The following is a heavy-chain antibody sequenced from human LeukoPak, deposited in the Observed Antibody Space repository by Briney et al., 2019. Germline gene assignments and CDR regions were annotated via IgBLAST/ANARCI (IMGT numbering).Heavy chain of an antibody. CDR1: GFTFSSYS. CDR3: ASWSRVGASSY. D-gene: IGHD1-26*01. V-gene: IGHV3-21*01. J-gene: IGHJ4*02. CDR2: ISSSSSYI. Sequence: GGSLRLSCAASGFTFSSYSMNWVRLAPGKGLEWVSSISSSSSYIYYADSVKGRFTISRDNAKNSLYLQMNSLRAEDTAVYYCASWSRVGASSYWGQGTLVTVSS.